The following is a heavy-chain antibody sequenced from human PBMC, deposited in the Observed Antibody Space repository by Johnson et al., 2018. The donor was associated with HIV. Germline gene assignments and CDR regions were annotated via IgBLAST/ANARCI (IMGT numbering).Heavy chain of an antibody. D-gene: IGHD2-2*01. V-gene: IGHV3-30-3*02. CDR2: ISYDGSNK. J-gene: IGHJ3*02. Sequence: QVQLVESGGGVVQPGGSLRLSCAASGFTFSSYAMHWVRQAPGKGLEWVAVISYDGSNKYYGDSVKGRFTIPRDNSKNTLYLQMGSLRVEDMGIYSWAKNQHEQRVVPAARHAAFDIWGQGTMVTVSS. CDR1: GFTFSSYA. CDR3: AKNQHEQRVVPAARHAAFDI.